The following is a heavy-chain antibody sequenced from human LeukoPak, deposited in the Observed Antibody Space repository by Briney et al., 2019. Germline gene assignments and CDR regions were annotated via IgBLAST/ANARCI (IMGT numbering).Heavy chain of an antibody. D-gene: IGHD3-9*01. CDR1: GYTFTSYY. J-gene: IGHJ4*02. CDR2: INPNGGST. CDR3: ARDTYDILTGYYKYYFDY. V-gene: IGHV1-46*01. Sequence: GASVKVSCKASGYTFTSYYMHWVRQAPGQGLEWMGLINPNGGSTSYAQKFQGRVTMTRDTSTSTVYMELSSLRSEDTAVDYCARDTYDILTGYYKYYFDYWGQGTLVTVSS.